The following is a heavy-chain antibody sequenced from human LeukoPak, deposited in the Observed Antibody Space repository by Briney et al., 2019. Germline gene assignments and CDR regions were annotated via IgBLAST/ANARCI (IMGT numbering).Heavy chain of an antibody. V-gene: IGHV4-39*07. CDR3: ARGGRTAMVPGVVDY. Sequence: SETLSLTCIVSGGSISSYYWGWIRQPPGKGLEWIGSIYYSGSTYYNPSLKSRVTISVDTSKNQFSLRLSSVTAADTAVYYCARGGRTAMVPGVVDYWGQGTLVTVSS. CDR1: GGSISSYY. J-gene: IGHJ4*02. D-gene: IGHD5-18*01. CDR2: IYYSGST.